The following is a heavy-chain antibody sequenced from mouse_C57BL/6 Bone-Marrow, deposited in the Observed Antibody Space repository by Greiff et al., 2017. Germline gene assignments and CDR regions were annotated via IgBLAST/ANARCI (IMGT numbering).Heavy chain of an antibody. Sequence: QVQLQQSGAELVRPGASVKLSCKASGYTFTDYYINWVKQRPGQGLEWIARIYPGSGNTYYNEKFKGQATLTAEKSSSTAYMQLSRLTSEDSAVYFCARGIYFYWYFDVWGTGTTVTVSS. D-gene: IGHD2-1*01. J-gene: IGHJ1*03. CDR3: ARGIYFYWYFDV. CDR2: IYPGSGNT. CDR1: GYTFTDYY. V-gene: IGHV1-76*01.